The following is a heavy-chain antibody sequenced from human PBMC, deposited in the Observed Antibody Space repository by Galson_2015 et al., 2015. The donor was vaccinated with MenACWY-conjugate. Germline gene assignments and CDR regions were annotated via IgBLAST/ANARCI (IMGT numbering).Heavy chain of an antibody. CDR3: ARGGDSNARNCFDS. CDR1: GFTFSTYA. D-gene: IGHD6-13*01. V-gene: IGHV3-23*01. CDR2: INGNGYST. Sequence: SLRLSCAASGFTFSTYAVSWVRQAPGKGLEWVSGINGNGYSTYYADSVKGRFTISRDNSKNTLYLQMNSLSAEDTAVYYCARGGDSNARNCFDSWGQGTLVTVS. J-gene: IGHJ5*01.